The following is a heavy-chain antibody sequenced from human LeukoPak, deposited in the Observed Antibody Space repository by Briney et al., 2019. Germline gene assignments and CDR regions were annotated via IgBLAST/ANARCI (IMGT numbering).Heavy chain of an antibody. J-gene: IGHJ5*02. D-gene: IGHD4-17*01. CDR3: ARVFRGAVTSNWFDP. Sequence: GGSLRLSCAASGFTVSSNYMSWVRQAPGKGLEWVSVIYSRGGTYYADSVKGRFNISRDISKNTLYLQMNNVRGEDTAVYYCARVFRGAVTSNWFDPWGQGTLVTVSS. V-gene: IGHV3-53*01. CDR1: GFTVSSNY. CDR2: IYSRGGT.